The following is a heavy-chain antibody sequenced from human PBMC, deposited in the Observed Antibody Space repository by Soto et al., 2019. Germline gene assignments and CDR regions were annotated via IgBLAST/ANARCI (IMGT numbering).Heavy chain of an antibody. V-gene: IGHV3-23*01. D-gene: IGHD6-19*01. J-gene: IGHJ4*02. CDR1: GFPFGENA. Sequence: GGSLRLSCAASGFPFGENAMSWVRRAPGKGLEWVSGISDSGATTYYADSVRGRFTISRDNSKNTLYLQMKSLRAEDSASYYCAKEDTSSGSLDYWGQGALVTVSS. CDR3: AKEDTSSGSLDY. CDR2: ISDSGATT.